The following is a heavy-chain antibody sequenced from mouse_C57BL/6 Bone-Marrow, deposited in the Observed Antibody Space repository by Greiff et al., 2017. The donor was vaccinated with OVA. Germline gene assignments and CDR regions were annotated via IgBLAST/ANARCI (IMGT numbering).Heavy chain of an antibody. CDR1: GYAFSSSW. CDR3: ARSWLLLFAY. Sequence: QVQLQQSGPELAKPGASVKISCKASGYAFSSSWMNWVKQRPGKGLEWIGRIYPGDGDTNYNGKFKGKATLTADKSSSTAYMQLSSLTSEDSAVYFCARSWLLLFAYWGQGTLVTVSA. J-gene: IGHJ3*01. V-gene: IGHV1-82*01. D-gene: IGHD2-3*01. CDR2: IYPGDGDT.